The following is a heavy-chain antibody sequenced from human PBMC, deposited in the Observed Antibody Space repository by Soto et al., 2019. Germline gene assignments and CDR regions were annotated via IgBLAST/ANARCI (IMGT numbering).Heavy chain of an antibody. D-gene: IGHD1-26*01. CDR2: IYYTGST. Sequence: SETLSLTCTVSGGSISSGGYYWSWIRQPPGKGLEWIGYIYYTGSTYYNPSLKSRVTISVDTSKNQFSLKLSSVTAADTAVYYCARDRGSSRFDYWGQGTLVTVSS. J-gene: IGHJ4*02. CDR1: GGSISSGGYY. V-gene: IGHV4-30-4*01. CDR3: ARDRGSSRFDY.